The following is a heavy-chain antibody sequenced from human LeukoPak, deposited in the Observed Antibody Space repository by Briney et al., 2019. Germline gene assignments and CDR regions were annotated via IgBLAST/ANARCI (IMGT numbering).Heavy chain of an antibody. V-gene: IGHV4-39*07. CDR2: IYHSGST. CDR3: ARTTVTKSYAFDI. CDR1: GGSISSSSYY. Sequence: SETLSLTCTVSGGSISSSSYYWGWIRQPPGKGLEWIGSIYHSGSTYYNPSLKSRVTISVDTSKNQFSLKLSSVTAADTAVYYCARTTVTKSYAFDIWGQGTMVTVSS. J-gene: IGHJ3*02. D-gene: IGHD4-17*01.